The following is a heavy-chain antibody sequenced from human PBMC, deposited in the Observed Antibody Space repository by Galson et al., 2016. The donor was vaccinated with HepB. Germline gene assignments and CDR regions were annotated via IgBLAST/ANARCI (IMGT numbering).Heavy chain of an antibody. Sequence: SVKVSCKASGGTFSSYAINWVRQAPGQGLEWMGGIIPMFGIANHAQMFLGRVSMTADESTGTAYMELSRLRFEDTAMFFCARSFGRTSSLFVDSWGQGTLVTVSS. J-gene: IGHJ4*02. V-gene: IGHV1-69*13. D-gene: IGHD3-3*01. CDR3: ARSFGRTSSLFVDS. CDR1: GGTFSSYA. CDR2: IIPMFGIA.